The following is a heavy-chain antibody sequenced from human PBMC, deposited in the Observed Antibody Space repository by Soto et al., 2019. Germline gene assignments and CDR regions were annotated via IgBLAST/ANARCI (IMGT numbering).Heavy chain of an antibody. J-gene: IGHJ5*02. CDR2: ISWDGGST. CDR3: AKDSSGYSLGFDP. CDR1: GFTFDDYT. D-gene: IGHD3-22*01. Sequence: GSLRLSCAASGFTFDDYTMHWVRQAPGKGLEWVSLISWDGGSTYYADSVKGRFTISRDNSKNSLYLQMNSLRTEDTALYYCAKDSSGYSLGFDPWGQGTLVTVSS. V-gene: IGHV3-43*01.